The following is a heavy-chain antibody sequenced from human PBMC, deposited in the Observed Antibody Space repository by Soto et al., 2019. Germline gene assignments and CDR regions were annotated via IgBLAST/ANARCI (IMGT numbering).Heavy chain of an antibody. J-gene: IGHJ2*01. CDR2: ISANDVCT. Sequence: VRQDTGKGLEWVSLISANDVCTSYAASVKTRFTISPDQSRNTGSLQMASLRADDTAIYYCAKAKNFFFQAEDGIRDL. CDR3: AKAKNFFFQAEDGIRDL. D-gene: IGHD3-3*01. V-gene: IGHV3-23*01.